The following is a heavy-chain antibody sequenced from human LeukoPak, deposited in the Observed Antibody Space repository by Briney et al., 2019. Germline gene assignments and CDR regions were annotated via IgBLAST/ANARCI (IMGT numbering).Heavy chain of an antibody. CDR2: INAGNGNT. Sequence: ASVTVSCKASGYTFTGYYMHWVRQAPGQRLEWMGWINAGNGNTKYSQKFQGRVTITRDTSASTAYMELSSLRSEDTAVYYCARYDFWSGFDYWGQGTLVTVSS. CDR3: ARYDFWSGFDY. J-gene: IGHJ4*02. CDR1: GYTFTGYY. V-gene: IGHV1-3*01. D-gene: IGHD3-3*01.